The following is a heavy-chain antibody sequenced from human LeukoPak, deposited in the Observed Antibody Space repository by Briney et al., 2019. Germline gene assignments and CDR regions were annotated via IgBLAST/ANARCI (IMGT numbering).Heavy chain of an antibody. V-gene: IGHV3-30-3*01. CDR2: ISYDGSNK. D-gene: IGHD4-17*01. CDR3: ARDVTLTPYYGMDV. Sequence: GGSLRLSCAASEFTFSSYAMYWVRQAPGKGLEWVAVISYDGSNKYYADSVKGRFTISRDTSKNTLYLQMNSLRAEDTAVYYCARDVTLTPYYGMDVWGQGTTVTVSS. CDR1: EFTFSSYA. J-gene: IGHJ6*02.